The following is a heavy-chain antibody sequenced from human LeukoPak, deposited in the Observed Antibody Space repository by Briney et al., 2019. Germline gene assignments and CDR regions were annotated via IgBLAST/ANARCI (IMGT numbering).Heavy chain of an antibody. CDR1: GGSITRFY. Sequence: SETLSLTCTVSGGSITRFYWSWIRQPPGKGLEWIGYIYDIGTTNYNPSLKTRVTMSVDTSNNQFSLKLSSVTAADTAVYYCATGVHGITAAGDYYFDYWGQGTLVTVSS. D-gene: IGHD6-13*01. V-gene: IGHV4-59*03. CDR3: ATGVHGITAAGDYYFDY. J-gene: IGHJ4*02. CDR2: IYDIGTT.